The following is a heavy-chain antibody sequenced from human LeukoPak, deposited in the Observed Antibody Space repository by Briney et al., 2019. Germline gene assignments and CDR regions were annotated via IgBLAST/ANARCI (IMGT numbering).Heavy chain of an antibody. CDR3: ARQWLVNG. V-gene: IGHV3-23*01. J-gene: IGHJ4*02. Sequence: PGGSLRLTCAASGFTFSGYAMNWVRQAPGKGLEWVSSISESGGTTDYADSVKGRFTISRDNSKNTLYLQMNSLRAEDTAVYYCARQWLVNGWVQGTLVTVSS. D-gene: IGHD6-19*01. CDR2: ISESGGTT. CDR1: GFTFSGYA.